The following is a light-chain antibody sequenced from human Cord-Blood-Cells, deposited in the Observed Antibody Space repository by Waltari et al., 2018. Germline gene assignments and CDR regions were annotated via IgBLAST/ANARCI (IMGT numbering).Light chain of an antibody. Sequence: QSALTQPRSVSGSPGQSVTLSCTGTSSDVGGYNYVSWYHQHPGKAPTLMIYHVSKRPSGVPVRFSGSKSGNTASLTISGLQAEDESDYYCCSYAGSYVVFGGGTKLTVL. CDR3: CSYAGSYVV. V-gene: IGLV2-11*01. J-gene: IGLJ2*01. CDR1: SSDVGGYNY. CDR2: HVS.